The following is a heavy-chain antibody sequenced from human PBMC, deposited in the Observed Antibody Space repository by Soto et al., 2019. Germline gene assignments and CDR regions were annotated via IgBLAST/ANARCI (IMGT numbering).Heavy chain of an antibody. CDR3: ARERSDGYKHYFDY. J-gene: IGHJ4*02. Sequence: QEQLQESGPGLVKPSETLSLMCTVSGGSISSYYWSWIRQPPGKGLEWIGYIYYSGSTNYNPSLNSRVTISVDTSKNQFSLKLSSVTAADTAVYYCARERSDGYKHYFDYWGQGTLVTVSS. CDR1: GGSISSYY. CDR2: IYYSGST. D-gene: IGHD5-12*01. V-gene: IGHV4-59*01.